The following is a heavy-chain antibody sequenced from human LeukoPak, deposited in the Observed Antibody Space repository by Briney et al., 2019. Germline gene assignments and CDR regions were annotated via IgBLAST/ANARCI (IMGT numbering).Heavy chain of an antibody. CDR2: IYYSGST. J-gene: IGHJ3*02. D-gene: IGHD6-19*01. CDR1: GGSISSHY. V-gene: IGHV4-59*11. Sequence: SETLSLTCTVSGGSISSHYWSWIRQPPGKGLEWIGYIYYSGSTNYNPSLKSRVTISVDTSKNQFSLKLTSATAADTAVYYCAREGVAGTFVFDIWGQGTMVTVSS. CDR3: AREGVAGTFVFDI.